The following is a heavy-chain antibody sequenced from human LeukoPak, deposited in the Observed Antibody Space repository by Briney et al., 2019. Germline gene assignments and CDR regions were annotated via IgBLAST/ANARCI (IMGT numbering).Heavy chain of an antibody. Sequence: PSETLSLTCIVSGASIRSSYWSWIRQPPGKGLEWIGYVYYSGSTRYNPSLNSRVTMSVDTSKNQFSLNLTSVTAADTAVYYCARLDNYLFDYWGQGSLVTVSP. D-gene: IGHD2/OR15-2a*01. V-gene: IGHV4-59*01. CDR1: GASIRSSY. CDR2: VYYSGST. J-gene: IGHJ4*02. CDR3: ARLDNYLFDY.